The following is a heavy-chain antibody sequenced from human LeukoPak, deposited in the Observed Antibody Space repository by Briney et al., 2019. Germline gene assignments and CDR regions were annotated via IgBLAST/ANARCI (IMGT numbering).Heavy chain of an antibody. D-gene: IGHD3-16*01. V-gene: IGHV3-48*02. CDR1: GFTFSSYA. Sequence: PGGSLRLSCAASGFTFSSYAMSWVRQAPGRGLEWVANIRTSAASAYNTNYADSVQGRVIISRDDAKKTLYLHMNGLRDDDTAVYYCARDQRFAFDYWGQGILVTVSS. J-gene: IGHJ4*02. CDR3: ARDQRFAFDY. CDR2: IRTSAASAYNT.